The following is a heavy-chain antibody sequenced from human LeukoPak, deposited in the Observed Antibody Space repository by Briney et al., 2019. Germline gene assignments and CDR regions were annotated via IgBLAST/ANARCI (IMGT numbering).Heavy chain of an antibody. V-gene: IGHV4-38-2*01. J-gene: IGHJ1*01. CDR2: IYHSGST. CDR3: ARHDSFWSGYYTEKYFQH. CDR1: GYSISSGYY. Sequence: PSETLSLTCAVSGYSISSGYYWGWIRQPPGKGLEWIGRIYHSGSTYYNPSLKSRVTISVDTSKNQFSLKLSSVTAADTAVYYCARHDSFWSGYYTEKYFQHWGQGTLVTVSS. D-gene: IGHD3-3*01.